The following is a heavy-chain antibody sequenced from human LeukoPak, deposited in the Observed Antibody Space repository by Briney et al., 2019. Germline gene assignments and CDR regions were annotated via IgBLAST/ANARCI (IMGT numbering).Heavy chain of an antibody. Sequence: HPGGSLRLSCEASEFTFTTYWMSWVRQAPGKGLEWVANIKQDGSEKYYVDSVKGRFTISRDNAKNSLYLQMNSLRAEDTAVYYCARDWVGSSWYVRGLGYYYYYYMDVWGKGTTVTVSS. CDR3: ARDWVGSSWYVRGLGYYYYYYMDV. CDR1: EFTFTTYW. D-gene: IGHD6-13*01. V-gene: IGHV3-7*01. J-gene: IGHJ6*03. CDR2: IKQDGSEK.